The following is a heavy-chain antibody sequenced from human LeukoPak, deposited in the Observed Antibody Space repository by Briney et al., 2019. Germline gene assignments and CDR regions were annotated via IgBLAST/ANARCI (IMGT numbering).Heavy chain of an antibody. D-gene: IGHD3-16*02. V-gene: IGHV1-69*13. CDR1: GGTFTSYA. Sequence: SVKVSCKASGGTFTSYAISWVRQAPGQGLEWMGGIIPIFGTANYAQKFQGRVTITADESTSTAYMELSSLRSEDTAVYYCARDQRLRLGELSLSSYYYYYGMDVWGQGTTVTVSS. CDR3: ARDQRLRLGELSLSSYYYYYGMDV. J-gene: IGHJ6*02. CDR2: IIPIFGTA.